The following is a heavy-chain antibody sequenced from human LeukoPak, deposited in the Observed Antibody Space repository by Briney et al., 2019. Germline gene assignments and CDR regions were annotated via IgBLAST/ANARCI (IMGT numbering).Heavy chain of an antibody. CDR1: GGTFSSYA. CDR2: IIPILGIA. J-gene: IGHJ4*02. D-gene: IGHD2-2*01. CDR3: ARDNRDCSSTSCPEFYFDY. V-gene: IGHV1-69*04. Sequence: SVKVSCKASGGTFSSYAISWVRQAPGQGLEWMGRIIPILGIANYAQKFQGRVTMTRDTSTSTVYMELSSLRSEDTAVYYCARDNRDCSSTSCPEFYFDYWGQGTLVTVSS.